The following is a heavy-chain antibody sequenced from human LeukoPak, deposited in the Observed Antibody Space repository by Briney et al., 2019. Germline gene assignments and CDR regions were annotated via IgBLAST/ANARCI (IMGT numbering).Heavy chain of an antibody. J-gene: IGHJ4*02. D-gene: IGHD1-1*01. CDR1: GFTFDDYA. Sequence: GGSLRLSCAASGFTFDDYAMHWVRQAPGKGLEWVSGISWNSGSIGYADSVKGRFTTSRDNAKNSLYLQMNSLRAEDTALYYCAKDGYDYWGQGTLVTVSS. CDR3: AKDGYDY. V-gene: IGHV3-9*01. CDR2: ISWNSGSI.